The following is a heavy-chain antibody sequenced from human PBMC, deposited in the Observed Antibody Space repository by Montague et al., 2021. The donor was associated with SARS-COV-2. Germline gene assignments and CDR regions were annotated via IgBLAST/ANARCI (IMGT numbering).Heavy chain of an antibody. CDR1: GESFSGYY. D-gene: IGHD4-23*01. CDR3: TRWDPQIRTLFGFRGKSANDY. V-gene: IGHV4-34*01. J-gene: IGHJ4*02. CDR2: INDGGTT. Sequence: SETLSLTCAVYGESFSGYYWTWIRQSPGRGLEWIAEINDGGTTNCNWSLKSRVTISVDTSKNQFSLKLSSVTVADTAVYYCTRWDPQIRTLFGFRGKSANDYWGQGTLVTVSS.